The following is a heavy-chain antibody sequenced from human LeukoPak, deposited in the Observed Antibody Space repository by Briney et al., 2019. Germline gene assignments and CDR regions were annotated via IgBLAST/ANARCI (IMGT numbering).Heavy chain of an antibody. CDR2: ISGSGGST. V-gene: IGHV3-23*01. CDR1: GFTFSSYA. D-gene: IGHD2-15*01. CDR3: AKYFSTSASRNFDS. Sequence: GGSLRLSCAASGFTFSSYATSWVRQAPGKGLEWVSAISGSGGSTYYADSVKGRFTISRDNSKTTLYLQMNSLRAKDTALYYCAKYFSTSASRNFDSWGQGILVSVSS. J-gene: IGHJ4*02.